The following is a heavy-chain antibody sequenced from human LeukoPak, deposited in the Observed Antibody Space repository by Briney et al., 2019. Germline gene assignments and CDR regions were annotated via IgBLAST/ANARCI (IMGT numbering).Heavy chain of an antibody. CDR3: ARGWSIAAAGVDY. CDR2: INPNSGGT. J-gene: IGHJ4*02. V-gene: IGHV1-2*04. CDR1: GYTFTGYY. Sequence: GASVKVSCKASGYTFTGYYMHWVRQAPGQGLEWMEWINPNSGGTNYAQKFQGWVTMTRDTSISTAYMELSRLRSDDTAVYYCARGWSIAAAGVDYWGQGTLVTVSS. D-gene: IGHD6-13*01.